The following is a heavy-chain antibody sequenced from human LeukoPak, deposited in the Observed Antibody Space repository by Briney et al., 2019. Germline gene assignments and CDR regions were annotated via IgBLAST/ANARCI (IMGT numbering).Heavy chain of an antibody. Sequence: PSETLSLTCTVSGGSISSYYWGWIRQPPGKGLERIGYIYHSGSTSYNPSLKCRVTISLNTSKIQFSLRLSSVTAADTAVYYCARRVAVGNYFDPWGQGTLVTVSS. V-gene: IGHV4-59*08. D-gene: IGHD4-11*01. CDR2: IYHSGST. CDR3: ARRVAVGNYFDP. J-gene: IGHJ5*02. CDR1: GGSISSYY.